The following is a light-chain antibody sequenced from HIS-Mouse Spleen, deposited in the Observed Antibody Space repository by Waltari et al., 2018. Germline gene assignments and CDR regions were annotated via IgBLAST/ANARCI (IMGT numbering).Light chain of an antibody. CDR3: YSTDSSGNHRV. Sequence: SYELTQPPSVSVSPGQTARLTCSGDALPKKYAYSYQQKQGQAPVLVIYEDSKRPSGIPERFSGSSSGTMATLTISGAQVEDEADYYCYSTDSSGNHRVFGGGTKLTVL. CDR2: EDS. J-gene: IGLJ2*01. CDR1: ALPKKY. V-gene: IGLV3-10*01.